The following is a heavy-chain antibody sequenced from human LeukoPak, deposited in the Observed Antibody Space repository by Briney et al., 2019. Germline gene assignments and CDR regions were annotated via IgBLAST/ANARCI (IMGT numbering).Heavy chain of an antibody. Sequence: PSETLSLTCTVSGGSISSYYWSWIRQPPGKGLEWIGDIYYSGSTNYNPSLKSRVTISVGTSKNQFSLRLSSVTAADTAVYYCARLYYDFWSGSFRAFDIWGQGTMVTVSS. J-gene: IGHJ3*02. V-gene: IGHV4-59*08. CDR2: IYYSGST. D-gene: IGHD3-3*01. CDR1: GGSISSYY. CDR3: ARLYYDFWSGSFRAFDI.